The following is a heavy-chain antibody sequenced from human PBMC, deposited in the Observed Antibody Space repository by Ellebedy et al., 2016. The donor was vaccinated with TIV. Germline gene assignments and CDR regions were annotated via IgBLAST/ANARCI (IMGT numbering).Heavy chain of an antibody. V-gene: IGHV3-21*01. Sequence: PGGSLRLSCAASGFTFSSYSLNWVRQAPGKGLEWVSFISRSSSYTSYADSVKGRFSISRDNAKNSLFLEMNSLRAEDTAVYYCARPLGYDEYEGYYGMDVWGQGTTVTVSS. CDR3: ARPLGYDEYEGYYGMDV. CDR2: ISRSSSYT. CDR1: GFTFSSYS. D-gene: IGHD3-3*01. J-gene: IGHJ6*02.